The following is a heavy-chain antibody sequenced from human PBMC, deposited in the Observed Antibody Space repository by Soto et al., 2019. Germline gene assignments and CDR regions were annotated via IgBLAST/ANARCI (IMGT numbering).Heavy chain of an antibody. Sequence: SLRLSCAASGFTFSSYGMHWVRQAPGKGLEWVAVISYDGSNKYYADSVKGRFTISRDNSKNTLYLQMNSLRAEDTAVYYCAKVGIFDSSGYPFDYWGQGTLVTVSS. CDR2: ISYDGSNK. D-gene: IGHD3-22*01. CDR1: GFTFSSYG. V-gene: IGHV3-30*18. CDR3: AKVGIFDSSGYPFDY. J-gene: IGHJ4*02.